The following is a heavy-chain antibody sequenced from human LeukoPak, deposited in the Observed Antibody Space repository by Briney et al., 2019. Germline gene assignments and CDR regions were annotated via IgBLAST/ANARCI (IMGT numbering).Heavy chain of an antibody. CDR1: GFTFSNYA. J-gene: IGHJ4*02. CDR2: ISGSGSST. V-gene: IGHV3-23*01. Sequence: GGSLRLSCAAPGFTFSNYAISWVRQAPGKGLEWVSAISGSGSSTYYADSVKGRFTISRDNSKNTLYLQMNSLRAEDTAVYYCAKDRSSSGSDFDYWGQGTLVIV. D-gene: IGHD3-10*01. CDR3: AKDRSSSGSDFDY.